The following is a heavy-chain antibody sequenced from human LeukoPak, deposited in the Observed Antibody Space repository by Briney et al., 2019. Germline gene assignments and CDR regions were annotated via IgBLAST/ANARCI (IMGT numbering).Heavy chain of an antibody. V-gene: IGHV4-61*02. CDR1: GGSISSGSYY. J-gene: IGHJ4*02. D-gene: IGHD4-23*01. Sequence: SQTLSLTCTVSGGSISSGSYYWSWIRQPAGKGLEWIGRIYTSGSTNYNPSLKSRVTISVDTSKNQFSLKLSSVTAADTAVYYCASLHDYGGNPDYWGQGTLVTVSS. CDR3: ASLHDYGGNPDY. CDR2: IYTSGST.